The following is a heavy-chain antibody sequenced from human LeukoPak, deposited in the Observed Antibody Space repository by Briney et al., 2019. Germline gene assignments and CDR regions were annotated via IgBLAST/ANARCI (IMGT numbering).Heavy chain of an antibody. CDR1: GYTFTSYG. Sequence: ASVKVSCMASGYTFTSYGISWVRQAPGQGLEWMGWISAYNGNTNYAQKLQGRVTMTTDTSTSTAYMELRSLRSDDTAVYYCARTVGIAAAGYFDYWGQGTLVTVSS. CDR2: ISAYNGNT. CDR3: ARTVGIAAAGYFDY. D-gene: IGHD6-13*01. V-gene: IGHV1-18*01. J-gene: IGHJ4*02.